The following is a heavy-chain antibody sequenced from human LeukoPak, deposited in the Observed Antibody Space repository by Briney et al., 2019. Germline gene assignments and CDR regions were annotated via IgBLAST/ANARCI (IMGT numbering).Heavy chain of an antibody. CDR1: GFTFSNYA. Sequence: PGGSLRLSCAASGFTFSNYAMSWVRQAPGKGLEWVSAISYSGGNTYYADSVKGRFTISRDNSKNTLYLQMSSLRAEDTAVYYCVKGHIAVAGSDYWGQGTLVTVSS. V-gene: IGHV3-23*01. J-gene: IGHJ4*02. CDR3: VKGHIAVAGSDY. CDR2: ISYSGGNT. D-gene: IGHD6-19*01.